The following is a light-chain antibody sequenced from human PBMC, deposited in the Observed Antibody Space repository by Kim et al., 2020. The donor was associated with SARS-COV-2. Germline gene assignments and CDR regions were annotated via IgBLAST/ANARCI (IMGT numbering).Light chain of an antibody. Sequence: EVQLTQSPDTLSLSPGESATLSCRASQVVSSIYLAWYQHKPGQAPRLLIYGASSRTTGTPDRFSGGGSGTDFSLTISRLEPEDFAVYYCLQYYNSPLTFGQGTKVDIK. CDR1: QVVSSIY. CDR2: GAS. J-gene: IGKJ1*01. V-gene: IGKV3-20*01. CDR3: LQYYNSPLT.